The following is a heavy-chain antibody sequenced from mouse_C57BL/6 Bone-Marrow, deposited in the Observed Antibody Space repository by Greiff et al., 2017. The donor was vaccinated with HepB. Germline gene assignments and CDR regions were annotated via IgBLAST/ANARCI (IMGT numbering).Heavy chain of an antibody. CDR1: GFTFSDYG. Sequence: DVKLVESGGGLVQPGGSLKLSCAASGFTFSDYGMAWVRQAPRKGPEWVAFISNLAYSIYYADTVTGRFTISRENAKNTLYLEMSILRSEDTAMYYCARLTPYWYFDVWGTGTTVTVSS. CDR3: ARLTPYWYFDV. CDR2: ISNLAYSI. V-gene: IGHV5-15*01. D-gene: IGHD1-3*01. J-gene: IGHJ1*03.